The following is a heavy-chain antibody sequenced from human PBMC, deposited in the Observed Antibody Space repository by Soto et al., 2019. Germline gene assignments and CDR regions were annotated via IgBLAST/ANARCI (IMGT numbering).Heavy chain of an antibody. CDR2: IYSCGST. J-gene: IGHJ5*02. CDR1: GFSVSSNY. V-gene: IGHV3-66*03. Sequence: LRLSCVATGFSVSSNYMSWVRQAPGKGLEWVSVIYSCGSTYYADSVKGRFTISRDNSKNTLYLQMNSLRAEDTAVYYCASYCSSTSCYSWGQGTLVTVSS. D-gene: IGHD2-2*01. CDR3: ASYCSSTSCYS.